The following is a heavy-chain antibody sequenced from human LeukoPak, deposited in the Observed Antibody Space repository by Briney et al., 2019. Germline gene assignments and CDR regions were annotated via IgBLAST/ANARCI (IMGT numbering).Heavy chain of an antibody. V-gene: IGHV3-30*18. Sequence: GGSLRLSCAASGFTFSTYGMHWVRQAPGKGLEWVAVISFDGSNKYYADSVKGRFTISRDNSKKTLYLQMNSLRAEDTAVYYCAKLFTTVTTNPKDVWGRGTTVTVSS. J-gene: IGHJ6*04. CDR2: ISFDGSNK. CDR3: AKLFTTVTTNPKDV. D-gene: IGHD4-17*01. CDR1: GFTFSTYG.